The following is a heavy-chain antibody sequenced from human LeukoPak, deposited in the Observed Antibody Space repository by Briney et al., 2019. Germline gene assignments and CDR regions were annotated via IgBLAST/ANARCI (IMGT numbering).Heavy chain of an antibody. D-gene: IGHD2-2*01. Sequence: TSETLSLTCTVSGGSISSNNYYWGWIRQPPGKGLEWIGSISYSGSASYNPSLKSRVTISVDTSKNQFSLKLRSVTAADTAVYYCARLWYQLLLIWFDPWGLGTLVTVSS. CDR2: ISYSGSA. J-gene: IGHJ5*02. CDR1: GGSISSNNYY. V-gene: IGHV4-39*01. CDR3: ARLWYQLLLIWFDP.